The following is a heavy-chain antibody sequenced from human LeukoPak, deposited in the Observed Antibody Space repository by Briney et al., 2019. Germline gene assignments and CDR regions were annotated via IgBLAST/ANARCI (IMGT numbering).Heavy chain of an antibody. J-gene: IGHJ4*02. D-gene: IGHD6-19*01. CDR3: ARDKHRVGVAAFDY. Sequence: ASVMGRFTISSDNAQNSLYLQMSSLRAEDTAVCFCARDKHRVGVAAFDYWGQGTLVTVSS. V-gene: IGHV3-7*01.